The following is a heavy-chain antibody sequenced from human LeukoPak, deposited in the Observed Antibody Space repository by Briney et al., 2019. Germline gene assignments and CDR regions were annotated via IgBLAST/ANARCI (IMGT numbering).Heavy chain of an antibody. V-gene: IGHV3-30*03. D-gene: IGHD4-11*01. Sequence: GGSLRLSCAASGFTFSNYGMHWVRQAPGKGLEWVAVISYDGSNKYYADSVKGRFTISRDNSKNTLYLQMNSLRAEDTAVYYCAREPSVTTPNWFDPWGQETLVTVSP. J-gene: IGHJ5*02. CDR3: AREPSVTTPNWFDP. CDR1: GFTFSNYG. CDR2: ISYDGSNK.